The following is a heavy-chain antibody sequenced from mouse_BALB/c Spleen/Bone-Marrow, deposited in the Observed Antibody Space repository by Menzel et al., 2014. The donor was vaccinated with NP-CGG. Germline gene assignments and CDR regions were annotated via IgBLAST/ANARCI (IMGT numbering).Heavy chain of an antibody. CDR3: AREMAMDY. V-gene: IGHV5-4*02. Sequence: DVMLVESGGGLVKPGGSLKLSCAASGFTFSDYYMYWVRQTPEKRLEWVATISDGGSYTYYPDSVKGRSTISRDNAKNNLYLQMSSLKSEDTAMYYCAREMAMDYWGQGTSVTVSS. CDR1: GFTFSDYY. CDR2: ISDGGSYT. J-gene: IGHJ4*01.